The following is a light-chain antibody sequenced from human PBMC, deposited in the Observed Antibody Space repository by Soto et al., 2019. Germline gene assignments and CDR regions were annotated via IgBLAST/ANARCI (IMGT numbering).Light chain of an antibody. Sequence: DIQMTQAPWSLAGSVGDRVASTCQASQDISDYLNWYQQKQGKAPKLLIYDASNLETGVPSRFSGSGSGTDFTFTISSLQPEDIATYYCQQYDNLPLTFGGGTQVDIK. CDR2: DAS. V-gene: IGKV1-33*01. CDR1: QDISDY. CDR3: QQYDNLPLT. J-gene: IGKJ4*01.